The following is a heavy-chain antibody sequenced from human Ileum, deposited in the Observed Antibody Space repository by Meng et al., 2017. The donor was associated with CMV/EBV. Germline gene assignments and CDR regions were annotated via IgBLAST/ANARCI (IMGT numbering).Heavy chain of an antibody. CDR1: AVSTCTSDDF. Sequence: QVQPRGAAPGHVKPPQAPSSICPVSAVSTCTSDDFRTGSHQPPGRGEWMSWYSSYSGNTYFTQSLKSRVTITADTSTNPASMKLSSVTAADTAVYYCARQEERWGYVDYWGQGTLVTVSS. J-gene: IGHJ4*02. D-gene: IGHD1-1*01. V-gene: IGHV4-30-4*08. CDR2: SSYSGNT. CDR3: ARQEERWGYVDY.